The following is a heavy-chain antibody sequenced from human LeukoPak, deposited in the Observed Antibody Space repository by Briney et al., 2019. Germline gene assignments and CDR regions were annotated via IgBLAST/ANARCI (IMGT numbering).Heavy chain of an antibody. V-gene: IGHV3-30*03. CDR3: ASGKLYFDY. D-gene: IGHD1-1*01. Sequence: GRSLRLSCAASGFTLSSYGMHWVRQAPGKGLEWVAVISYDGSNKYYADSVKGRFTISRDNSKNTLYLQMNSLRAEDTAVYYCASGKLYFDYWGQGTLVTVSS. J-gene: IGHJ4*02. CDR2: ISYDGSNK. CDR1: GFTLSSYG.